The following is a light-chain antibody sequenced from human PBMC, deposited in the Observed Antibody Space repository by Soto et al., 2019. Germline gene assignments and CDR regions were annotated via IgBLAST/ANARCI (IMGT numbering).Light chain of an antibody. Sequence: VLTQSPGSLSLTPGERATLSCRASQSVGGSRVAWYQQKPGQAPRLLIYGASTRATGIPARFSGSGSGTEFTLTISSLQSEDFAVYYCQQYNNWPPWTFGQGTKV. J-gene: IGKJ1*01. V-gene: IGKV3-15*01. CDR1: QSVGGSR. CDR3: QQYNNWPPWT. CDR2: GAS.